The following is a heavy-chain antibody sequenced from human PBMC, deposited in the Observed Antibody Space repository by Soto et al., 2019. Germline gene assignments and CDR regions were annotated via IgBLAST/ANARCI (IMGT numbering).Heavy chain of an antibody. D-gene: IGHD4-17*01. CDR2: ISYDGSNK. J-gene: IGHJ6*02. V-gene: IGHV3-30*18. CDR1: GFTFSSYG. CDR3: AKDRAVTTWGYYYYGMDV. Sequence: QVQLVESGGGVVQPGRSLRLSCAASGFTFSSYGMHWVRQAPGKGLEWVAVISYDGSNKNYADSVKGRFTISRDNSKNTLYLQMNSLRAEDTAVYYCAKDRAVTTWGYYYYGMDVWGQGTTVTVSS.